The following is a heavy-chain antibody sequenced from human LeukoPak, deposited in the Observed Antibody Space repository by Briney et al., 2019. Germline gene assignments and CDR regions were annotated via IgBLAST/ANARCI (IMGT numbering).Heavy chain of an antibody. CDR2: ISYDGSNK. Sequence: GGSLRLSCAASGFTFSSYAMHWVRQAPGKGLEWVAVISYDGSNKYYADSVKGRSTISRDNSKNTLYLQMNSLRAEDTAVYYCARGGRAAYCGGDCLLDAFDIWGQGTMVTVSS. D-gene: IGHD2-21*02. J-gene: IGHJ3*02. CDR1: GFTFSSYA. V-gene: IGHV3-30-3*01. CDR3: ARGGRAAYCGGDCLLDAFDI.